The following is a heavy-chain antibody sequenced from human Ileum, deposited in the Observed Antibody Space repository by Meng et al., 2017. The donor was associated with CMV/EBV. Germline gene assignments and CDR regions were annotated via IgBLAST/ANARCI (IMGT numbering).Heavy chain of an antibody. Sequence: QVSLGESGGDLVKPGGSLRLSCGASGFSFSDFHMNRIRQAPGKGPEWVSFISRDNTYTNYADSVKGRFTISRDNAKNLLFLQMNSLRVEDTALYYCARGHYDSFWGRGTLVTVSS. J-gene: IGHJ4*02. CDR1: GFSFSDFH. V-gene: IGHV3-11*06. CDR3: ARGHYDSF. D-gene: IGHD3-22*01. CDR2: ISRDNTYT.